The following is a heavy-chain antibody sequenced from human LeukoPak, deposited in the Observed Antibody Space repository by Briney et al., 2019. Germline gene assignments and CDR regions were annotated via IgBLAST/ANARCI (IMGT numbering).Heavy chain of an antibody. Sequence: ASVKVSCKASGYTFTGYYMHWVRQAPGQGLEWMGWLNPNSGGTNYAQKFQGRVTMTRDTSISTAYMELSRLRSDDTAVYYCARDDPGRYCSSTSCYVNWFDPWGQGTLVTVSS. D-gene: IGHD2-2*01. CDR3: ARDDPGRYCSSTSCYVNWFDP. V-gene: IGHV1-2*02. J-gene: IGHJ5*02. CDR2: LNPNSGGT. CDR1: GYTFTGYY.